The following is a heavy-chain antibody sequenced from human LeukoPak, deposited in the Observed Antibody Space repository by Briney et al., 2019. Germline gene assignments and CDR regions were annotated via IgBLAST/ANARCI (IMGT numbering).Heavy chain of an antibody. V-gene: IGHV4-34*01. Sequence: SETLSLTCAVYGGSFSGYYWSWIRQPPGKGLEWIGEINHSGSTNYNPSLKSRVTISVDTSKNQFSLKLSSVTAADTAVYYCAAGCCSSTSCYVDYYYYYGMDVWGQGTTVTVSS. CDR3: AAGCCSSTSCYVDYYYYYGMDV. CDR2: INHSGST. CDR1: GGSFSGYY. D-gene: IGHD2-2*01. J-gene: IGHJ6*02.